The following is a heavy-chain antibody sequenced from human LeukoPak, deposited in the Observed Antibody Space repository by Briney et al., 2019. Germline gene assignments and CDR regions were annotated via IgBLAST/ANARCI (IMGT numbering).Heavy chain of an antibody. CDR3: AKGPYYYDSSGYSRRRFDP. CDR1: GFTFSNYA. J-gene: IGHJ5*02. V-gene: IGHV3-23*01. Sequence: GGSLRLSCAASGFTFSNYAMSWVRQAPGKGLEWVSAISGTGGRTYYADSVKGRFTISRDNSKNTLYLQMNSLRAEDTAVYYCAKGPYYYDSSGYSRRRFDPWGQGILVTVSS. D-gene: IGHD3-22*01. CDR2: ISGTGGRT.